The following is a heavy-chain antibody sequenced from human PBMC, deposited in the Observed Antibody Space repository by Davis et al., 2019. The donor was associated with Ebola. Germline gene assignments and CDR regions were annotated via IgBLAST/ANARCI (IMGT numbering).Heavy chain of an antibody. CDR2: ISSSSSYT. CDR1: GFTFSSYA. V-gene: IGHV3-21*05. D-gene: IGHD3-9*01. J-gene: IGHJ4*02. Sequence: GESLKISCAASGFTFSSYAMHWIRQAPGKGLEWVSYISSSSSYTNYADSVKGRFTISRDNAKNSLYLQMNSLRAEDTAVYYCAKDPLRLTDYDILTGPMGGFDYWGQGTLVTVSS. CDR3: AKDPLRLTDYDILTGPMGGFDY.